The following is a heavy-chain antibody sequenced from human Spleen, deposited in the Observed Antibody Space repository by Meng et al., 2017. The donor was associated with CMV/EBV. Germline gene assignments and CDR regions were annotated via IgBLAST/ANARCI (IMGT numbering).Heavy chain of an antibody. CDR2: IIPILGIA. V-gene: IGHV1-69*10. CDR1: GGTFSSYA. Sequence: CKPSGGTFSSYAIAWVRQAPGQGLEWMGGIIPILGIADYAQKFQGRVTITADKSTITAYMELSSLRSEDTAVYYCATGESSSSNVDYWGQGALVTVSS. D-gene: IGHD6-6*01. J-gene: IGHJ4*02. CDR3: ATGESSSSNVDY.